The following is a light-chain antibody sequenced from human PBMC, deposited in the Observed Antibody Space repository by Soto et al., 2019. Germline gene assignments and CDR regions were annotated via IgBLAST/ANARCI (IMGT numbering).Light chain of an antibody. J-gene: IGLJ2*01. CDR2: DVS. V-gene: IGLV2-14*03. CDR1: SSDFGDNNY. CDR3: SSYTRISSTLV. Sequence: QSALTQPASVSGSPGQSITISCTGTSSDFGDNNYVSWYQQHPGKAPRLMIYDVSNRPSGVSNRFSGSKSGNTASLTISGLQAEDEADYYCSSYTRISSTLVFGGGTKLTVL.